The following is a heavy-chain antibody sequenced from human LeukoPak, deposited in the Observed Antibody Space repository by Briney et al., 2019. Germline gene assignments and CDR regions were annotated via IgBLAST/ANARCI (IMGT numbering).Heavy chain of an antibody. CDR1: GFTFSDYY. V-gene: IGHV3-11*06. CDR2: ISSSSSYI. Sequence: TGGSLRLSCAASGFTFSDYYMSWIRQAPGKGLEWVSSISSSSSYIYYADSVRGRFTISRDNAKNSLYLQMNSLRAEDTAVYYCARVYYYDSSGYLGYWGQGTLVTVSS. D-gene: IGHD3-22*01. CDR3: ARVYYYDSSGYLGY. J-gene: IGHJ4*02.